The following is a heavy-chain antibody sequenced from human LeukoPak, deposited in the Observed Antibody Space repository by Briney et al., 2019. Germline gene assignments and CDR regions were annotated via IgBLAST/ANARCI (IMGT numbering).Heavy chain of an antibody. CDR3: ARAGRGGDCYSDY. V-gene: IGHV3-66*01. J-gene: IGHJ4*02. D-gene: IGHD2-21*02. Sequence: PGGSLRLSCAACGFTVSSNYMSWVRQDPGKGLEWVSVIYAGGRPYYADSVKGRFTISGDNSKNTLYLQMNNLRCEDAAEYYCARAGRGGDCYSDYWGQGTLVTVSS. CDR2: IYAGGRP. CDR1: GFTVSSNY.